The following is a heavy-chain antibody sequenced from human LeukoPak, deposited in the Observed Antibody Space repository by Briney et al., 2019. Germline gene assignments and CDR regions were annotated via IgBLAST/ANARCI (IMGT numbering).Heavy chain of an antibody. J-gene: IGHJ4*02. CDR1: GFTFSSYA. CDR2: ISYDGSNK. Sequence: PGRSLRLSCAASGFTFSSYAMHWVRQAPGKGLEWVAVISYDGSNKYYADSVKGRFTISRDNSKNTLYLQMNSLKIEDTAVYYCTTVGVYWGQGTLVTVSS. D-gene: IGHD1-14*01. CDR3: TTVGVY. V-gene: IGHV3-30-3*01.